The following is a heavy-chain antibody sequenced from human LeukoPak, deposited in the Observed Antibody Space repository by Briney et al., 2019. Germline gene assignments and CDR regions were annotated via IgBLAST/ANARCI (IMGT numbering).Heavy chain of an antibody. V-gene: IGHV1-2*02. D-gene: IGHD2/OR15-2a*01. Sequence: GASVKVSCKASGNTFTGYYMHWVRQAPGQGLEWMGWINPNSGGTNYAQKFQGRVTMTRDTSISTAYMELTTLKSDDTAVYYCARAKEYSTLGDWFDAWGQGTLFTVSS. CDR1: GNTFTGYY. CDR3: ARAKEYSTLGDWFDA. CDR2: INPNSGGT. J-gene: IGHJ5*02.